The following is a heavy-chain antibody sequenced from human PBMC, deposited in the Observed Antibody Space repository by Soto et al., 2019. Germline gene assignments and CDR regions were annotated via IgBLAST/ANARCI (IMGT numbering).Heavy chain of an antibody. J-gene: IGHJ5*02. V-gene: IGHV1-18*01. CDR1: GYIFTTYG. D-gene: IGHD2-2*01. Sequence: QVQLVQSGAEVKKPGASVKVSCKASGYIFTTYGISWVRQAPGQGLEWMGWIRAYSGNTNFAQKFHGRLAMSTDTSTSTAYMELRSLTSDGTAVYYCARNAGDYCSSASCSSAFEHNWCDPCGQGTLVDVS. CDR2: IRAYSGNT. CDR3: ARNAGDYCSSASCSSAFEHNWCDP.